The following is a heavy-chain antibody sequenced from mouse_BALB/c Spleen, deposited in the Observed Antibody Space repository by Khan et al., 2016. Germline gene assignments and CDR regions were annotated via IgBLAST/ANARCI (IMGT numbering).Heavy chain of an antibody. CDR1: GCTFSSFG. CDR2: ISSGSSTI. D-gene: IGHD4-1*01. V-gene: IGHV5-17*02. J-gene: IGHJ1*01. Sequence: EVELVESGGGLVQPGGSRKLSCAASGCTFSSFGMHWVRQAPEKGLEWVAYISSGSSTIYYADTVKGRFTISRDNPKNTLVLQMTSLRSEDTAMYYCARREGNWDWYFDVWGAGTTVTVSS. CDR3: ARREGNWDWYFDV.